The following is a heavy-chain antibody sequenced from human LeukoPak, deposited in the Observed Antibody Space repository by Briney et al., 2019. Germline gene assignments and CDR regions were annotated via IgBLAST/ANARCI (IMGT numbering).Heavy chain of an antibody. V-gene: IGHV3-15*07. CDR3: TTDRPSYGPPRPFDY. Sequence: PGGSLRLSCAASGFTFSSYGMNWVRQAPGKGLEWVGRIKSKTDGGTTDYAAPVKGRFTISRDDSKNTLYLQMNSLKTEDTAVYYCTTDRPSYGPPRPFDYWGQGTLVTVSS. D-gene: IGHD5-18*01. CDR1: GFTFSSYG. CDR2: IKSKTDGGTT. J-gene: IGHJ4*02.